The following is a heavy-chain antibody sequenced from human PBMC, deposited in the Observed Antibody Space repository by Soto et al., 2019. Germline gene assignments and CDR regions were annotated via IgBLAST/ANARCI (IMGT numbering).Heavy chain of an antibody. V-gene: IGHV4-4*07. Sequence: SETLSLTCTVSGASISGYYWSWIRKSAGKGLEWIGRIYATGTTDYNPSLKSRVMMSVGTSRKQFSLKLRSVTAADTAVYYCVRDGTKTLRDWFDPWGQGISVTVSS. CDR2: IYATGTT. D-gene: IGHD1-1*01. J-gene: IGHJ5*02. CDR3: VRDGTKTLRDWFDP. CDR1: GASISGYY.